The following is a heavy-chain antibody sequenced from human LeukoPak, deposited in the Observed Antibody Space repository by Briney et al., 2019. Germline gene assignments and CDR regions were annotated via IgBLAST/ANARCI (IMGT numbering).Heavy chain of an antibody. Sequence: NPGGPLRLSCAGSGFTFSRFSMYWVRKTPGKGLECVSSISATSSHIYDADSVTGRVTTSRDNARNSLSLQMNSLRVEDTGVYYCARGAGVGSYVPFDLWGQGTRVTVSS. CDR1: GFTFSRFS. V-gene: IGHV3-21*01. J-gene: IGHJ4*02. CDR3: ARGAGVGSYVPFDL. CDR2: ISATSSHI. D-gene: IGHD3-16*01.